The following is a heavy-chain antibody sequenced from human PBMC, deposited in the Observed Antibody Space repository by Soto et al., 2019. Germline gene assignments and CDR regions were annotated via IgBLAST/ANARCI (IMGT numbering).Heavy chain of an antibody. V-gene: IGHV1-69*13. Sequence: GAPVKVSSTDSRGTFSSNGSSWVRQAPQQGLEWMGGIIPIFGTPNYAQKFQGRVTITADESTSTAYMEMSSLRSEDTAVYYCARDGPVTTTRRSLWGPPTSRYYGMDFWGQGTTVTVSS. J-gene: IGHJ6*02. CDR2: IIPIFGTP. D-gene: IGHD4-17*01. CDR1: RGTFSSNG. CDR3: ARDGPVTTTRRSLWGPPTSRYYGMDF.